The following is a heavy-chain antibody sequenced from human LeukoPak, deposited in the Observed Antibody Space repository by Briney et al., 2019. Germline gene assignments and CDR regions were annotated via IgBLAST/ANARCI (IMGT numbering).Heavy chain of an antibody. CDR1: GGTFSSYA. D-gene: IGHD3-3*01. J-gene: IGHJ5*02. CDR2: IIPIADVA. V-gene: IGHV1-69*04. Sequence: SVKVSCKASGGTFSSYAISWVRQAPGEGLEWMGRIIPIADVAQYAQKFQGRVTMTEDTSTDTAYMELSSLRSEDTAVYYCATIYDFWSGSHWFDPWGQGTL. CDR3: ATIYDFWSGSHWFDP.